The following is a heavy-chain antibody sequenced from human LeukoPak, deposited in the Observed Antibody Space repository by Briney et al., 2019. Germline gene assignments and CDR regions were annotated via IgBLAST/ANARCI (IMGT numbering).Heavy chain of an antibody. CDR1: GFTVSSNY. CDR2: IYSGGRT. J-gene: IGHJ4*02. CDR3: AGESIVGATACFDY. V-gene: IGHV3-53*01. Sequence: GRSLRLSCAASGFTVSSNYMSWVRQAPGKGLEWVSVIYSGGRTYYADSVKGRFTISRDNSKNTLYLQMNSLRAEDTAVYYCAGESIVGATACFDYWGQGTLVTVSS. D-gene: IGHD1-26*01.